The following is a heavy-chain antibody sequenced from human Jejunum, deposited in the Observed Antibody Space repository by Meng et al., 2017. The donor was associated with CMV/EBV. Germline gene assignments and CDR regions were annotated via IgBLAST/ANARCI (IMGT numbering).Heavy chain of an antibody. V-gene: IGHV4-59*01. CDR1: GGSISSYH. J-gene: IGHJ2*01. Sequence: SLTCNASGGSISSYHWSWIRQFPGKGLEWLGYIYDSGSANYNPSLKSGVTILIDTSKRQFSLKLTSVTPADTAVYYCARGRFGYFDLWGRGTLVTVSS. D-gene: IGHD3-16*01. CDR2: IYDSGSA. CDR3: ARGRFGYFDL.